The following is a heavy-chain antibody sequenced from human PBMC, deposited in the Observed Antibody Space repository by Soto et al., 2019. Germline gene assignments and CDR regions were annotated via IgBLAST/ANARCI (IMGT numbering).Heavy chain of an antibody. CDR3: ARYYYGSGSYYARARRDDWFDP. V-gene: IGHV4-59*01. CDR2: IYYSGDT. CDR1: GGSNSSYY. Sequence: SQTLSLTCTVSGGSNSSYYGSWIRQPAGKGLEWIGYIYYSGDTNYNPSLKSRVTISVDTSKNQFSLKRSSVTAADTAVYYGARYYYGSGSYYARARRDDWFDPWGQGTLVTVSS. J-gene: IGHJ5*02. D-gene: IGHD3-10*01.